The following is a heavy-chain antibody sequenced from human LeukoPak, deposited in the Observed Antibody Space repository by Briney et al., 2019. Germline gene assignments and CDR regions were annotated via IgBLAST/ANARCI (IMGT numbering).Heavy chain of an antibody. CDR2: ISDDGTNK. CDR1: GFTFSSYP. Sequence: PGGSLRLSCAASGFTFSSYPMHWVRQAPGKGLEWVAVISDDGTNKYYANSVKGRFTISRDNSKNTLYLQMNSLRAEDTAVYYWARGRYGDNGAFDIWGQGTMVTVSS. CDR3: ARGRYGDNGAFDI. D-gene: IGHD4/OR15-4a*01. V-gene: IGHV3-30*04. J-gene: IGHJ3*02.